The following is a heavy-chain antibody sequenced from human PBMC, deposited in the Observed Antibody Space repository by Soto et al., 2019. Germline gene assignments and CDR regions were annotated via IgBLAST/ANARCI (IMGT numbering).Heavy chain of an antibody. D-gene: IGHD3-22*01. Sequence: SETLSLTCTVSGGSISSSSYYGGWILHPPGKGLEWIGSIYYSVSTYYNPSLKSRVTTSVATSKNQFSLKLSSVNAADTAVPYCARHLGYYYDSSGYSQIGYWYLDLWGRGNLVTVS. J-gene: IGHJ2*01. CDR2: IYYSVST. CDR1: GGSISSSSYY. CDR3: ARHLGYYYDSSGYSQIGYWYLDL. V-gene: IGHV4-39*01.